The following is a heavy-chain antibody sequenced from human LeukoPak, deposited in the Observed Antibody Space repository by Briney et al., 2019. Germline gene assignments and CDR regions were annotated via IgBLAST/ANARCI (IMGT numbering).Heavy chain of an antibody. J-gene: IGHJ4*02. CDR3: ARALSRTIFVDY. D-gene: IGHD3-3*01. V-gene: IGHV4-59*08. Sequence: SETLSLTCTGSGGSISSYYWSWIRQPPGKGLEWIGYIYYSGSTNYNPSLKSRVTISVDTSKNQFSLKLSSVTAADTAVYYCARALSRTIFVDYWGQGTLVTVSS. CDR2: IYYSGST. CDR1: GGSISSYY.